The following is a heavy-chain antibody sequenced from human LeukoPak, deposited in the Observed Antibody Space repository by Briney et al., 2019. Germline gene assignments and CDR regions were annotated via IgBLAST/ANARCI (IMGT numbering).Heavy chain of an antibody. CDR2: IYYRSKWYS. V-gene: IGHV6-1*01. J-gene: IGHJ4*02. CDR3: GRAEHDWGSDY. D-gene: IGHD3-9*01. Sequence: SQTLSLTCAISGDSVSGNRATWNWLRQSPSRGLEWLGRIYYRSKWYSDYAVSVKGRITINPDTSKNQFSLLLSSVTPEDTAVYFCGRAEHDWGSDYWGQGTPVTVSS. CDR1: GDSVSGNRAT.